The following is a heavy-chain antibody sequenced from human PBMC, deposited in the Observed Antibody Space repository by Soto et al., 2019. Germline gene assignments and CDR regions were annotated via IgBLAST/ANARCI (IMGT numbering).Heavy chain of an antibody. J-gene: IGHJ4*02. V-gene: IGHV4-39*01. Sequence: QLQLQESGPGLVKPSETLSLTCTVSGGSISSSSYYWGWIRQPPGKGLEWIGSIYYSGSTYYNPSLKSRVTISVDTSKNQFSLKLSSVTAADTAVYYCARLRGTWIQLWSKGSGPYYFDYWGQGTLVTVSS. CDR3: ARLRGTWIQLWSKGSGPYYFDY. CDR1: GGSISSSSYY. D-gene: IGHD5-18*01. CDR2: IYYSGST.